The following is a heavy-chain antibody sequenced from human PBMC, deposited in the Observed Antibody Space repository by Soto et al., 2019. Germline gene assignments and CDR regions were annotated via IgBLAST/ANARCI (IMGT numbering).Heavy chain of an antibody. CDR2: ISYDGSNK. D-gene: IGHD6-13*01. V-gene: IGHV3-30*03. J-gene: IGHJ6*02. CDR1: GFTFSSYG. CDR3: ATDTDIAAAGTPYYYYGMDV. Sequence: PGGSLRLSCAASGFTFSSYGMHWVRQAPGKGLEWVAVISYDGSNKYYADSVKGRFTISRDNSKNTLYLQMNSLRAEDTAVYYCATDTDIAAAGTPYYYYGMDVWGQGTTVTVSS.